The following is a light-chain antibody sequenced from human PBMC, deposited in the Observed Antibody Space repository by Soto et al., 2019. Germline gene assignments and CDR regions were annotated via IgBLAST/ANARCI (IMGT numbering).Light chain of an antibody. Sequence: ALTQPRSVSGSPGQSVSISCTGARSDVGGYDYVSWYQQHPDKAPKVIIYDVIKRPSGVPDRFSGSKSGNTASLTISGLRSDDEADYYCCSYAGSYSYVFGPGTKLTVL. CDR3: CSYAGSYSYV. CDR1: RSDVGGYDY. J-gene: IGLJ1*01. CDR2: DVI. V-gene: IGLV2-11*01.